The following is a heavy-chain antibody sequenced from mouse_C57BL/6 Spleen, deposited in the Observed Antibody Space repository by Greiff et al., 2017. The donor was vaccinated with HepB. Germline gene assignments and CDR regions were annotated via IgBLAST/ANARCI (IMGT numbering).Heavy chain of an antibody. CDR2: IHPNSGST. J-gene: IGHJ4*01. Sequence: VQLQQSGAELVKPGASVKLSCKASGYTFTSYWMHWVKQRPGQGLEWIGMIHPNSGSTNYNEKFKSKATLTVDKSSSTAYMQLSSLTSEDSAVYYGARKDDGSSYGAMDYWGQGTSVTVSS. V-gene: IGHV1-64*01. CDR3: ARKDDGSSYGAMDY. D-gene: IGHD1-1*01. CDR1: GYTFTSYW.